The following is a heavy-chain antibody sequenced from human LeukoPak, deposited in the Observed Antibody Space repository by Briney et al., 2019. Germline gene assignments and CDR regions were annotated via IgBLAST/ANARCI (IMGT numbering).Heavy chain of an antibody. Sequence: SVKVSCKASGGTFSSYAISWVRQAPGQGLEWMGGIIPIFGTANYAQKFQGRVTITADKSTSAAYMELSSLRSEDTAVYYCARDFIAADDAFDIWGQGTMVTVSS. D-gene: IGHD6-25*01. CDR3: ARDFIAADDAFDI. J-gene: IGHJ3*02. V-gene: IGHV1-69*06. CDR2: IIPIFGTA. CDR1: GGTFSSYA.